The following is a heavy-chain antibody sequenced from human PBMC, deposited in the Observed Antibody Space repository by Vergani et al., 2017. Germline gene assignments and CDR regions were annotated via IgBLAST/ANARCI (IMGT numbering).Heavy chain of an antibody. D-gene: IGHD3-22*01. J-gene: IGHJ5*02. CDR1: GFTFSDYY. CDR2: ISSSSSYT. CDR3: ARDVDSDYDSSGYYPRWFDP. Sequence: QVQLVESGGGLVKPGGSLRLSCAASGFTFSDYYMSWIRQAPGKGLEWVSYISSSSSYTNYADSVKGRFTISRDNAKNSRYLQMNSLRAEDTAVYYCARDVDSDYDSSGYYPRWFDPWGQGTLVTVSS. V-gene: IGHV3-11*05.